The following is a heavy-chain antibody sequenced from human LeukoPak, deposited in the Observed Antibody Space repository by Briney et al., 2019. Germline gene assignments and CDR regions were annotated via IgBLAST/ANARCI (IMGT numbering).Heavy chain of an antibody. CDR1: GFSFDSYA. CDR3: AKDIDSSTSWTGPDY. D-gene: IGHD6-13*01. Sequence: GGSLRLSCAASGFSFDSYAMHWVRQAPGKGLEWVSGISWNSGVIGYADSVKGRFTISRDNAKNSLYVQMNSLRTEDTALYYCAKDIDSSTSWTGPDYWGQGTLVTVSS. CDR2: ISWNSGVI. J-gene: IGHJ4*02. V-gene: IGHV3-9*01.